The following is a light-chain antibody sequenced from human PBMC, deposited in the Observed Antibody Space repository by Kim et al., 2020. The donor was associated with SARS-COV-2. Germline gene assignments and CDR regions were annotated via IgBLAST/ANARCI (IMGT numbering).Light chain of an antibody. V-gene: IGLV7-43*01. J-gene: IGLJ3*02. CDR1: TGAVTTAYW. CDR2: DTN. Sequence: QTVVTQEPSLTVSPGGTVTLTCASSTGAVTTAYWPNWVQQKPGQPPRALIYDTNSRHSWTPGRFSGSLIGGQAALTLSGVQPEDEAEYYCLLFYRGTWVFGGGTKLTVL. CDR3: LLFYRGTWV.